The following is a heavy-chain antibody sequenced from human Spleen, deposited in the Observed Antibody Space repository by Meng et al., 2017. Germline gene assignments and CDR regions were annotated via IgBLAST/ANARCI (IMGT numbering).Heavy chain of an antibody. CDR1: GYTFTDYF. Sequence: QGQLVQAGGGVKKPGASVKVSCKASGYTFTDYFIHWVRQAPGQGLEWMGRFNPKSGGSNSAQRFQGRVTMTRDTSISTAYMELSRLSSDDTAVYYCARTSVAPRVEWFDPWGQGTLVTVSS. CDR2: FNPKSGGS. CDR3: ARTSVAPRVEWFDP. V-gene: IGHV1-2*06. J-gene: IGHJ5*02. D-gene: IGHD6-19*01.